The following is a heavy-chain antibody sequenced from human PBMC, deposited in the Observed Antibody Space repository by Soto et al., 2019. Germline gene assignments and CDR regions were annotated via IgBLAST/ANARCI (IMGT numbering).Heavy chain of an antibody. D-gene: IGHD3-10*01. CDR3: AIWYGGSLYY. CDR2: IYYSGST. CDR1: GGSISSYY. V-gene: IGHV4-59*01. J-gene: IGHJ4*02. Sequence: QVQLQESGPGLVKPSETLSLTCTVSGGSISSYYWSWIRQPPGKGLEWIGYIYYSGSTNYNPSLKSRVTISVDTSKNQFSLELCSLTASDTAVYYCAIWYGGSLYYWGQGTLVTVSS.